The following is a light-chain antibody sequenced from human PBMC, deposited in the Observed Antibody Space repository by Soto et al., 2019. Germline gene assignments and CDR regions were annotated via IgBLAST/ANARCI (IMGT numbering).Light chain of an antibody. J-gene: IGLJ2*01. CDR1: SSDVGGYDY. CDR2: DVT. CDR3: CSYAGSYTLVI. Sequence: QSALTQPRSVSGSPGQSVTISCTGTSSDVGGYDYVSWYQQHPGEAPKLIIYDVTERPSGVPDRFSGSKSGNTASLTISGLQAEDEAVYHCCSYAGSYTLVIFGGGTQLTVL. V-gene: IGLV2-11*01.